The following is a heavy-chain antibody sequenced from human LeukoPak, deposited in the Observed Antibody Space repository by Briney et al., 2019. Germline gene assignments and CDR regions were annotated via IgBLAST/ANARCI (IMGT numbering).Heavy chain of an antibody. CDR1: GASISGFY. Sequence: SETLSLTCSVSGASISGFYWSWLRQAPGKGLEWIGFLHRSASATYNPSLESRVTTSMDTSKNQFSLKLYYVTAAETAVYYCARHYDGGPKLRKDYWGQGALVTVS. D-gene: IGHD2-15*01. J-gene: IGHJ4*02. V-gene: IGHV4-59*08. CDR2: LHRSASA. CDR3: ARHYDGGPKLRKDY.